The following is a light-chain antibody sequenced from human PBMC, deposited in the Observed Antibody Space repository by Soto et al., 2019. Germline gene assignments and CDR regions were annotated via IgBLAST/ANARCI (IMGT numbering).Light chain of an antibody. Sequence: QSVLTQPASVSGSPGQSITISCTGTSGDVGGYNYVSWYQQHPGKAPKLMIYEVSNRPSGVSSRFSGSKSGNTASLTISGLQAEDEADYYCSSYTRSSALVLFGGGTKVTVL. CDR1: SGDVGGYNY. J-gene: IGLJ2*01. V-gene: IGLV2-14*01. CDR3: SSYTRSSALVL. CDR2: EVS.